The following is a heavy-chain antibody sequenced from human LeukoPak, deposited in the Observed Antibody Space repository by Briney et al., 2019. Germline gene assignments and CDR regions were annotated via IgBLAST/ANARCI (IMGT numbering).Heavy chain of an antibody. CDR2: ISAYNGNT. CDR1: GYTFTSYG. J-gene: IGHJ6*02. CDR3: ARIPMIVVVPAPPQYYYYGMDV. Sequence: ASVKVSCKASGYTFTSYGISWVRQAPGQGLEWMGWISAYNGNTNYAQKLQGRDTMTTDTSTSTAYMELRSLRSDDTAVYYCARIPMIVVVPAPPQYYYYGMDVWGQGTTVTVSS. D-gene: IGHD2-2*01. V-gene: IGHV1-18*01.